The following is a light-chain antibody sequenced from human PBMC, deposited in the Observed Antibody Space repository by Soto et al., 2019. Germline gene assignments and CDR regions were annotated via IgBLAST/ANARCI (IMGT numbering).Light chain of an antibody. CDR1: QGVFSNSKNRNH. Sequence: DIVITQSPDSRAVSPGERVTINSTSSQGVFSNSKNRNHLSWYQQKPGQPPKLLIYWAATRESGVPDRFSGSGSGTDFTLTVSSLQAEDVAIYYCHQYFRSPRTFGGGTKVDIK. J-gene: IGKJ4*02. CDR2: WAA. CDR3: HQYFRSPRT. V-gene: IGKV4-1*01.